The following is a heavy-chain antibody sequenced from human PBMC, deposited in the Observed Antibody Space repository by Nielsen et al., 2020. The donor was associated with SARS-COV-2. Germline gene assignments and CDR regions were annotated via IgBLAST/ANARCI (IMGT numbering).Heavy chain of an antibody. CDR1: GFTCSSYA. J-gene: IGHJ4*02. CDR2: ISYDGSNK. D-gene: IGHD1-26*01. Sequence: GESLKISCAASGFTCSSYAMHWVRQAPGKGLEWVAVISYDGSNKYYADSVKGRFTISRDNSKNTLYLQMNSLRAEDTAVYYCARDPPEWELGGYFDYWGQGTLVTVSS. CDR3: ARDPPEWELGGYFDY. V-gene: IGHV3-30*04.